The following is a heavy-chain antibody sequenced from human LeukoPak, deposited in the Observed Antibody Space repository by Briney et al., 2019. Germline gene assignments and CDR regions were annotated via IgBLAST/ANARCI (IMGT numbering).Heavy chain of an antibody. Sequence: PGGSLRLSCAASEFSFNNYAMHWVRQAPGRGLEWVAVISNDGSNKYYADSVKGRFTVSRDKSKNTLYLQMNSLRAEDTAVYYCAADYDILTGYYDWGQGTLVTVSS. CDR2: ISNDGSNK. D-gene: IGHD3-9*01. CDR3: AADYDILTGYYD. CDR1: EFSFNNYA. J-gene: IGHJ4*02. V-gene: IGHV3-30*04.